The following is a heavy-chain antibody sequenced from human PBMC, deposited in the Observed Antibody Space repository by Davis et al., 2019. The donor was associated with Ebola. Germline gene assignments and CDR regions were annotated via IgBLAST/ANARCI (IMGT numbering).Heavy chain of an antibody. V-gene: IGHV1-58*01. J-gene: IGHJ6*02. CDR2: IVVGSGNT. Sequence: SVKVSCKASGFTFTSSAVQWVRQARGQRLEWIGWIVVGSGNTNYAQKFQERVTITRDMSTSTAYMELSSLRSEDTAVYYCARLRLRYYGMDVWGQGTTVTVSS. D-gene: IGHD2-15*01. CDR1: GFTFTSSA. CDR3: ARLRLRYYGMDV.